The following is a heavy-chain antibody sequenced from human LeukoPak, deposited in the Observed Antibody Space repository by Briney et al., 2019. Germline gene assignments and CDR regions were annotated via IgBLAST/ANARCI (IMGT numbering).Heavy chain of an antibody. CDR2: IYDSGYA. D-gene: IGHD5-12*01. Sequence: SETLSLTCTVSGGSVSTYYWTWIRQSPGKGLEWIGYIYDSGYANYNPSLKNRVTISVDTSKNQFSLKLRSVTAADTALYYCARGGYSGYDAWFDPWGQGTLVTVSS. V-gene: IGHV4-59*08. J-gene: IGHJ5*02. CDR3: ARGGYSGYDAWFDP. CDR1: GGSVSTYY.